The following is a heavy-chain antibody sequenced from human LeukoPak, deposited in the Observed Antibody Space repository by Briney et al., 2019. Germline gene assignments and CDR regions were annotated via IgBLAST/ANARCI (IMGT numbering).Heavy chain of an antibody. CDR1: GGSISSYY. J-gene: IGHJ4*02. CDR2: IYTSGST. D-gene: IGHD6-13*01. CDR3: ARETPAANSETDFDY. Sequence: PSETLSLTCTVSGGSISSYYWSWIRQPAGKGLEWIGRIYTSGSTNYNPSLKSRVTMSVDTSKNQFSLKLSSVTAADTAVYYCARETPAANSETDFDYWGQGTLVTVSS. V-gene: IGHV4-4*07.